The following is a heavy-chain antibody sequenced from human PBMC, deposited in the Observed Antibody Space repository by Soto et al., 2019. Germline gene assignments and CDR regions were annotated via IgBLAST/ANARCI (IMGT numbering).Heavy chain of an antibody. CDR1: GYTFTSYD. D-gene: IGHD5-18*01. V-gene: IGHV1-8*01. J-gene: IGHJ4*02. CDR3: ARTPRGYSYGTRNFHSSSWYAIDY. CDR2: MNPNSGNT. Sequence: ASVKVSCKASGYTFTSYDINWVRQATGQGLEWMGWMNPNSGNTGYAQKFQGRVTMTRNTSISTAYMELSSLGSEDTAVYYCARTPRGYSYGTRNFHSSSWYAIDYWGQGTLVTVSS.